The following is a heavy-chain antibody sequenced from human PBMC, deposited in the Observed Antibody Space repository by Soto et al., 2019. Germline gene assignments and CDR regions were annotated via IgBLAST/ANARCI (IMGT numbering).Heavy chain of an antibody. Sequence: QVQLVQSGAEVKKPGSSVKVSCKASGGTFSTYTITWVLQAPGQGLEWMGGIIPIFGTANYPQKFQGRVTITADESTSTAYMEMSSLRSEDTAVYYCARSQDSSGYWNNCFDPWGQGTLVTVSS. V-gene: IGHV1-69*01. CDR2: IIPIFGTA. CDR3: ARSQDSSGYWNNCFDP. J-gene: IGHJ5*02. D-gene: IGHD3-22*01. CDR1: GGTFSTYT.